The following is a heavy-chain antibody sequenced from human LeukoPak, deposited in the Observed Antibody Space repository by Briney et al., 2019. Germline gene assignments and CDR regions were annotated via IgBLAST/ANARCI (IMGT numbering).Heavy chain of an antibody. J-gene: IGHJ6*02. CDR2: IGRYGVTT. D-gene: IGHD1-14*01. Sequence: GGSLRLSCAASGFTLSTYGMNWVRQAPGKGLEWVAYIGRYGVTTYYADSVKGRFTISGDNAKNSLNLQMNSLRAEDTAVYYCATLSVRNFYYSYGLDVWGQGTTVTVS. CDR3: ATLSVRNFYYSYGLDV. CDR1: GFTLSTYG. V-gene: IGHV3-48*03.